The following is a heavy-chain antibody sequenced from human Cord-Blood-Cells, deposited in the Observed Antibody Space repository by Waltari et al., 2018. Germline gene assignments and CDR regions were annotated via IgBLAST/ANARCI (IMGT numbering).Heavy chain of an antibody. J-gene: IGHJ3*02. D-gene: IGHD3-10*01. Sequence: QVQLQASGPALVTPSETLSLTCTVSGGSISSYYWSWIRQPPGKGLEWIGYIYYSGSTNYNPSLKSRVTISVDTSKNQFSLKLSSVTAADTAVYYCASRAQLGQGGAFDIWGQGTMVTVSS. CDR2: IYYSGST. CDR3: ASRAQLGQGGAFDI. V-gene: IGHV4-59*01. CDR1: GGSISSYY.